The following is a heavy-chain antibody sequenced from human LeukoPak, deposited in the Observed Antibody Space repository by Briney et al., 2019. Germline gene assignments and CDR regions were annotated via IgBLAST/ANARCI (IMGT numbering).Heavy chain of an antibody. J-gene: IGHJ4*02. CDR1: GFTFSNYA. Sequence: GGSLRLSCAASGFTFSNYAMTWVRQAPGKGLEWVSAISGSGGSTYYADSVKGRFTVSGDNSKNTVFLQMDSLRAEDTAVYYCAKSGWAAFSDSWGQGTLVTVSS. D-gene: IGHD6-19*01. CDR2: ISGSGGST. V-gene: IGHV3-23*01. CDR3: AKSGWAAFSDS.